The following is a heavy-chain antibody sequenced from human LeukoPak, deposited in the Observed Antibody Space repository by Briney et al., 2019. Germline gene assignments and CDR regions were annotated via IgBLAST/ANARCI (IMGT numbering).Heavy chain of an antibody. CDR3: AKGGYCSGGSCPLRTHSDY. D-gene: IGHD2-15*01. CDR1: GFTFSSYA. V-gene: IGHV3-23*01. CDR2: ISGSGGST. Sequence: PGGSLRLSCAASGFTFSSYAMSWVRQAPGKGLEWVSAISGSGGSTYYADSVKGRFTISRDNSKNTLYLQMNSLRAEDTAVYYCAKGGYCSGGSCPLRTHSDYWGQGTLVTVSS. J-gene: IGHJ4*02.